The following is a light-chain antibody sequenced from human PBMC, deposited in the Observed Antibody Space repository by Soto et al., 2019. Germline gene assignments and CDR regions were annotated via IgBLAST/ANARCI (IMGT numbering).Light chain of an antibody. V-gene: IGKV3D-20*02. Sequence: EIVLTQSPGTLSLSPGERATLSCRASQSVSSNYLAWYQQKPGQAPRLLIYGASSRATCIPDRFSGSGSRTDFTLTFSSLEPEDFAVYYCQQRSNWPSSGGGTKVDIK. CDR2: GAS. J-gene: IGKJ4*01. CDR1: QSVSSNY. CDR3: QQRSNWPS.